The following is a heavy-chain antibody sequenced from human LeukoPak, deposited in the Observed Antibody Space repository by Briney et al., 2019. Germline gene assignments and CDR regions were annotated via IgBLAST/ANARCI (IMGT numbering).Heavy chain of an antibody. Sequence: SETLSLTCTVSGDSINSLDLWSWVRQPPRKGLEWIGEMYLSGTTHSNPSVKSRVTISIDKSKNQFFLNLSSVTAADTAVYYCAGLVGRYSSGLYYYYFDYWGQGTLVTVSS. CDR2: MYLSGTT. D-gene: IGHD3-22*01. J-gene: IGHJ4*02. CDR1: GDSINSLDL. V-gene: IGHV4-4*02. CDR3: AGLVGRYSSGLYYYYFDY.